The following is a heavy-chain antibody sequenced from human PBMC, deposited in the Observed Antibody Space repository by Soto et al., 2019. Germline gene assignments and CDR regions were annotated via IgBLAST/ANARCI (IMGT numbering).Heavy chain of an antibody. Sequence: VSLRLSCAASGFTFSSYSMNWVRQAPGKGLEWVSSISSSSSYIYYADSVKGRFTISRDNAKNSLYLQMNSLRAEDTAVYYCARDPIAAAGTYYGMDVWGQGTTVTVSS. D-gene: IGHD6-13*01. CDR3: ARDPIAAAGTYYGMDV. V-gene: IGHV3-21*01. CDR2: ISSSSSYI. J-gene: IGHJ6*02. CDR1: GFTFSSYS.